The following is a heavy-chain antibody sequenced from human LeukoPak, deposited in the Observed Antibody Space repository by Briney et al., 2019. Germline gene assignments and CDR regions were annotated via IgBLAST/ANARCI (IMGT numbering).Heavy chain of an antibody. V-gene: IGHV3-15*01. CDR3: TTVWNCGGDCSDAFDI. J-gene: IGHJ3*02. CDR1: GFSFRNAW. Sequence: PGGSLRLSCAAPGFSFRNAWMSWVRQAPGKGLEWVGRIKSKTDGGTTDYAAPVKGRFTISRDDSKNTLYLQMNSLKTEDTAVYYCTTVWNCGGDCSDAFDIWGQGTMVTVSS. CDR2: IKSKTDGGTT. D-gene: IGHD2-21*02.